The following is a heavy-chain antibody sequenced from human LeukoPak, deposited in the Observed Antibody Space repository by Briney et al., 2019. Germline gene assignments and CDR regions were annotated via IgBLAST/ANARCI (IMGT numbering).Heavy chain of an antibody. J-gene: IGHJ4*02. D-gene: IGHD6-25*01. CDR3: ARLTRPGYSGGWPFFEY. V-gene: IGHV3-53*01. CDR2: IYSDGST. CDR1: GFTVSGNY. Sequence: GGSLRLSCAASGFTVSGNYMSWVRQAPGKGPEWVSLIYSDGSTYHADSVQGRFTISRDNSENTLYLQMNSLRAEDTAVYYCARLTRPGYSGGWPFFEYWGQGTLVTVSS.